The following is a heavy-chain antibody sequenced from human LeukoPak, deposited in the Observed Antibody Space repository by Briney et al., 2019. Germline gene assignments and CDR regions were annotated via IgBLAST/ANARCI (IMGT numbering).Heavy chain of an antibody. CDR2: IYYSGST. CDR1: GGSISSYY. D-gene: IGHD3-3*01. Sequence: SETLSLTCTVSGGSISSYYWSWIRQPPGKGLEWIGYIYYSGSTNYNPSLKSRVTISVDTSENQFSLKLTSMTAADTAVYYCARGESLFNYDFWSGSEGAYYYYYMDVWGKGTTVTVSS. CDR3: ARGESLFNYDFWSGSEGAYYYYYMDV. V-gene: IGHV4-59*08. J-gene: IGHJ6*03.